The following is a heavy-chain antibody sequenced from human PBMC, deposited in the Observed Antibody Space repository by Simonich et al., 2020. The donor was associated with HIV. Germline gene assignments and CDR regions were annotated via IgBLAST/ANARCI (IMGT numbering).Heavy chain of an antibody. D-gene: IGHD3-16*01. CDR3: ASGGSISSVWADDY. CDR2: ISYDGSNK. J-gene: IGHJ4*02. V-gene: IGHV3-30*07. CDR1: GFTFSSYA. Sequence: QVQLVESGGGVVQPGRSLRLSCAASGFTFSSYAMHWVRQAPGKGLEWGAVISYDGSNKYYADSVKGRFTISRYNSKNTLYLQMNSLRAEDTAVYYCASGGSISSVWADDYWGQGTLVTVSS.